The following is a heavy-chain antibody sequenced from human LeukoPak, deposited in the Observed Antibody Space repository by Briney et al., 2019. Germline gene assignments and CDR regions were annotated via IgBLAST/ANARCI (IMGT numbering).Heavy chain of an antibody. V-gene: IGHV3-23*01. Sequence: QPGGSLRLSCAASGFTFRNYAMMWVRLAPGKRPEGVSTIGTSGDTYYADSVKGRFTISRDISKNTVYLQMTSLRAEDTALYYCAAKTVGNYPYDYWGQGTLVTVSP. CDR1: GFTFRNYA. CDR3: AAKTVGNYPYDY. J-gene: IGHJ4*02. D-gene: IGHD3-22*01. CDR2: IGTSGDT.